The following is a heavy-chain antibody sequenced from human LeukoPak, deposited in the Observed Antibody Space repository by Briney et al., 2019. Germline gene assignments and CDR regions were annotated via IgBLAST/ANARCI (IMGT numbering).Heavy chain of an antibody. J-gene: IGHJ4*02. CDR3: ARQEDYDRLDY. V-gene: IGHV4-39*01. CDR1: GDSISSSRYY. Sequence: SETLSLTCSVSGDSISSSRYYGGWIRQPPGEGLEWIGSIYYSGSNYYNPSLKSRVTISVDTSKNQFSLKLSSVTAADTAVYYCARQEDYDRLDYWGQGTLVTVSS. CDR2: IYYSGSN. D-gene: IGHD3-22*01.